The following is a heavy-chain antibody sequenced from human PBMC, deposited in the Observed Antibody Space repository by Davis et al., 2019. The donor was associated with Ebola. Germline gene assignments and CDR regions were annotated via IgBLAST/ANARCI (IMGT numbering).Heavy chain of an antibody. V-gene: IGHV3-20*04. Sequence: PGGSLRLSCAASGFTFDDYAMNWVRHAPGKGLEWVSGINWNGGSTGYADPVKGRFTISRENAKNSLYLQMKSLRVEDKALYYCARGGRYCNGNTCYGGTLDYWGQGTLVTVSS. CDR1: GFTFDDYA. J-gene: IGHJ4*02. CDR2: INWNGGST. CDR3: ARGGRYCNGNTCYGGTLDY. D-gene: IGHD2-15*01.